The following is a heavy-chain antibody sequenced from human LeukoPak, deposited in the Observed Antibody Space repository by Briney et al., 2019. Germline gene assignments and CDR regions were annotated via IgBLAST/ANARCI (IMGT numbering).Heavy chain of an antibody. J-gene: IGHJ4*02. CDR3: AREMQQLDDY. Sequence: SETLSLTCAVYGGSFSGYYWSWIRQPPGKGLEWIGEINHSGSTNYNPSLKSRVTISVDTSKNQFSLKLSSVTAADTAVYYCAREMQQLDDYWGQRTLVTV. CDR2: INHSGST. CDR1: GGSFSGYY. D-gene: IGHD6-13*01. V-gene: IGHV4-34*01.